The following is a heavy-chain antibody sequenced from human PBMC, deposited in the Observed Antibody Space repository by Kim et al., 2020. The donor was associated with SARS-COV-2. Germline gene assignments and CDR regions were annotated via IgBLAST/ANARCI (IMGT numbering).Heavy chain of an antibody. V-gene: IGHV3-30*18. CDR2: ISHDGTNK. D-gene: IGHD2-2*01. Sequence: GGSLRLSCAASGFTFSIFGMHWVRQAPGKGLEWVAVISHDGTNKNYADSVKGRFTISRDNSKNALYLQMNSLRAEDTAVYYCAKDRVVVVPATTAYYHY. CDR3: AKDRVVVVPATTAYYHY. CDR1: GFTFSIFG. J-gene: IGHJ6*01.